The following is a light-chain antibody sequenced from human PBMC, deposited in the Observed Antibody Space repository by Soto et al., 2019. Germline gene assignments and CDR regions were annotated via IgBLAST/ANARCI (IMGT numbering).Light chain of an antibody. J-gene: IGKJ5*01. CDR3: QQYDNLTIT. CDR2: DAF. Sequence: DIQMTQSPSSLSAYVGDTVTITCQASQDISNYLNWYQQKTGKATKLLIYDAFNLETGVTSRFSGSGSGTEVPFNISSLQPEDSATYYCQQYDNLTITVAQGTRLEI. CDR1: QDISNY. V-gene: IGKV1-33*01.